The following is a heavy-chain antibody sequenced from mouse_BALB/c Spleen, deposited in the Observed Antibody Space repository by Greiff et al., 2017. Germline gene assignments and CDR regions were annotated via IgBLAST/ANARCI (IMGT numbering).Heavy chain of an antibody. V-gene: IGHV1-63*02. CDR2: IYPGGGYT. D-gene: IGHD1-1*01. CDR3: ATYGSTQYFDV. Sequence: VQLQQSGAELVRPGTSVKISCKASGYTFTNYWLGWVKQRPGHGLEWIGDIYPGGGYTNYNEKFKGKATLTADTSSSTAYMQLSSLTSEDSAVYFCATYGSTQYFDVWGAGTTVTVSS. J-gene: IGHJ1*01. CDR1: GYTFTNYW.